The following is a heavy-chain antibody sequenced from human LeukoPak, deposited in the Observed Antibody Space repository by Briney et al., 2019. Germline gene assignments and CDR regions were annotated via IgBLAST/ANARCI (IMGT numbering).Heavy chain of an antibody. V-gene: IGHV1-69*06. CDR3: ARDGHSSSSWDHADY. CDR2: IIPIFGTA. Sequence: ASVKVSCKASGYTFTSYGISWVRQAPGQGLEWMGGIIPIFGTANYAQKFQGRVTITADKSTSTAYMELSSLRSEDTAVYYCARDGHSSSSWDHADYWGQGTLVTVSS. J-gene: IGHJ4*02. D-gene: IGHD6-13*01. CDR1: GYTFTSYG.